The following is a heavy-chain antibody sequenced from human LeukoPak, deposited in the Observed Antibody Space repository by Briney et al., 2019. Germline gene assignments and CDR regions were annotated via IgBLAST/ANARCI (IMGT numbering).Heavy chain of an antibody. Sequence: PSETLSLTCTVSGGSISSYYWSWIRQPAGKGLEWIGRIYISGSGSTNYNPSLKSRVTMSVDTSKNQFSLKLSSVTAADTAVYYCARDRYYYDSSGYFSHGPDYWGQGTLVTVSS. J-gene: IGHJ4*02. CDR2: IYISGSGST. CDR3: ARDRYYYDSSGYFSHGPDY. D-gene: IGHD3-22*01. CDR1: GGSISSYY. V-gene: IGHV4-4*07.